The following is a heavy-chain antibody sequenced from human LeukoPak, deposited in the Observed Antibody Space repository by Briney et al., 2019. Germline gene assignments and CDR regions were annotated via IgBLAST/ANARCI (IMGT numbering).Heavy chain of an antibody. CDR2: IKQDGSET. D-gene: IGHD6-13*01. J-gene: IGHJ6*02. CDR1: GFTFSNYW. CDR3: ARDPYSSSWSYGMDV. Sequence: GGSLRLSCTASGFTFSNYWMSWVRQTPEKGLEWVANIKQDGSETVYVDSVKGRFTISRDNAQSSLYLQMNSLRAEDAAVYYCARDPYSSSWSYGMDVWGQGTAVTVSS. V-gene: IGHV3-7*05.